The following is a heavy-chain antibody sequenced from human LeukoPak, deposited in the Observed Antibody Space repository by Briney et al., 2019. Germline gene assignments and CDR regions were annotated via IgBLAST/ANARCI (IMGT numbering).Heavy chain of an antibody. V-gene: IGHV4-39*07. CDR2: VSYSGSP. CDR1: GASINIYTYY. J-gene: IGHJ4*02. CDR3: ASFRGRHTATGTFDY. Sequence: KTSETLTLTCTVSGASINIYTYYWGWIRQPPGKGLEWIGSVSYSGSPYYNPSLTSRATISVDTSRNQVSLKLTSVTAADTAVYYCASFRGRHTATGTFDYWGQGTLVTVSS. D-gene: IGHD4-11*01.